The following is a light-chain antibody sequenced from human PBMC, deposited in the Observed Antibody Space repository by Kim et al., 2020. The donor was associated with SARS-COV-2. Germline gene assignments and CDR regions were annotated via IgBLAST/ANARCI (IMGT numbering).Light chain of an antibody. CDR1: SSDVGGYNY. CDR3: SSYTDNTPLV. V-gene: IGLV2-14*03. CDR2: DVT. J-gene: IGLJ3*02. Sequence: QSALTQPASVSGSPGQSITISCTGTSSDVGGYNYVSWYQHPGKVPKLMIFDVTVRPSGVSNRFSGSKSGSTASLTISGLQTEDEADYFCSSYTDNTPLVFGGGTQLTVL.